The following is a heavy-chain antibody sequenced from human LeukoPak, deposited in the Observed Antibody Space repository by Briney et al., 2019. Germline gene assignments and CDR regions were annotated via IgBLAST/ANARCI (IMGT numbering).Heavy chain of an antibody. Sequence: GGSLRLSCAASGFTFSDYYMSWIRQAPGKGLEWVSYISSSSSYIYYADSVKGRFTISRDNAKNSLYLQMNSLRAEDTALYYCAKDMGSGGTDGGALENYYYYGMDIWGQGTTVTVSS. J-gene: IGHJ6*02. CDR3: AKDMGSGGTDGGALENYYYYGMDI. D-gene: IGHD2-15*01. CDR2: ISSSSSYI. V-gene: IGHV3-11*05. CDR1: GFTFSDYY.